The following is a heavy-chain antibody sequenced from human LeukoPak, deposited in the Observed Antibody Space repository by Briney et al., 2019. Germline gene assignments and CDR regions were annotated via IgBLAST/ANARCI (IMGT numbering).Heavy chain of an antibody. CDR3: VRDRGTYRPIDY. CDR1: GFTFSSYV. CDR2: ISGSGDRS. J-gene: IGHJ4*02. D-gene: IGHD1-26*01. V-gene: IGHV3-23*01. Sequence: PGGSLRLSCAASGFTFSSYVMSWVRQAPGKGLEWVSAISGSGDRSYYADSVKGRFTISRDNSKNTLYLQMNSLRAEDTAIYYCVRDRGTYRPIDYWGQGTLVTVSS.